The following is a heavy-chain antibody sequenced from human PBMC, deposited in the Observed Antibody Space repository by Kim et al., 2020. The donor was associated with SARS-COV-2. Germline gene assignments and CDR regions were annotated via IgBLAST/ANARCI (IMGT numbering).Heavy chain of an antibody. CDR1: GFTFSSYS. CDR3: ARGVAVAGTNAYYYYGMDV. D-gene: IGHD6-19*01. CDR2: ISSSSSYI. V-gene: IGHV3-21*01. J-gene: IGHJ6*02. Sequence: GGSLRLSCAASGFTFSSYSMNWVRQAPGKGLEWVSSISSSSSYIYYADSVKGRFTISRDNAKNSLYLQMNSLRAEDTAVYYCARGVAVAGTNAYYYYGMDVWGQGTTVTVSS.